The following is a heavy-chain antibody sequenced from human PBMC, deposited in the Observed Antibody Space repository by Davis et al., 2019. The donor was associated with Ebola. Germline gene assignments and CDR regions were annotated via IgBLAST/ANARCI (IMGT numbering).Heavy chain of an antibody. CDR2: INPNDGRT. CDR3: TTPGGQDSGYDVVDI. J-gene: IGHJ3*02. CDR1: GYTFTNYY. V-gene: IGHV1-46*03. D-gene: IGHD5-12*01. Sequence: ASVKVSCKASGYTFTNYYMHWVRQAPGQGLEWMGMINPNDGRTIYAQKFQGRPTGTRDTSTPTVYMDLSSLRSEDTALYYCTTPGGQDSGYDVVDIWGQGTMVTVSS.